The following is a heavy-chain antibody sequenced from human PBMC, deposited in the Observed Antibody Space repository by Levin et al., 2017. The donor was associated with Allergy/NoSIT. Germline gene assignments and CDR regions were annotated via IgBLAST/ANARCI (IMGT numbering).Heavy chain of an antibody. CDR1: GYTFTNYD. CDR3: ATQKWERLRSYSYYGMDV. V-gene: IGHV1-8*01. Sequence: GESLKISCKASGYTFTNYDINWVRQATGQGLEWMGWMNPNSGNTGYAQKFQGRVTLTRTSSISTAYMELSSLTSEDTAVYYCATQKWERLRSYSYYGMDVWGQGSTVTVSS. J-gene: IGHJ6*02. D-gene: IGHD1-26*01. CDR2: MNPNSGNT.